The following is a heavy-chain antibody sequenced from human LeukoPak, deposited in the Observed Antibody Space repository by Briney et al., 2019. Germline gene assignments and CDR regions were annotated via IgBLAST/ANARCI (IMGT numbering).Heavy chain of an antibody. D-gene: IGHD1-26*01. V-gene: IGHV4-4*07. CDR2: IYTSGST. CDR1: SGSISSYY. Sequence: SETLSLTCTVSSGSISSYYWSWIRQPAGKGLEWIGCIYTSGSTNYNPSLKSRVTMSVDTSKNQFSLKLSSVTAADTAVYYCARDQTSGSYYYYWGQGTLVTVSS. CDR3: ARDQTSGSYYYY. J-gene: IGHJ4*02.